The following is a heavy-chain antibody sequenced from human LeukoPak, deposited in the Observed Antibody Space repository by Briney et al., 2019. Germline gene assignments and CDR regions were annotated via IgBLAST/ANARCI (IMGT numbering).Heavy chain of an antibody. CDR3: AREDKNDFWSGYYSLDV. CDR2: IYTSGST. V-gene: IGHV4-61*02. D-gene: IGHD3-3*01. Sequence: SQTLSLTCTVSGGSISSGSYYWSWIRQPAGKGLEWIGRIYTSGSTNYNPSLKGRVTISVDTSKNQFSLKLSSVTAADTAVYYCAREDKNDFWSGYYSLDVWGKGTTVTVSS. J-gene: IGHJ6*04. CDR1: GGSISSGSYY.